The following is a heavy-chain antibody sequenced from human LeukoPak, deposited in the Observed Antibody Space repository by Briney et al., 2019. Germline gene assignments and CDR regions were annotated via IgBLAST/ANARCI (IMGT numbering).Heavy chain of an antibody. CDR1: GDSISPYY. CDR2: ISYSGST. D-gene: IGHD5-24*01. Sequence: PSETLSLTCTVSGDSISPYYWSWIRQPPGKELEWIGYISYSGSTRYNPSLKSRVSMSVDTSKNQFSLKLSSVTAADTAVYYCARSVEMATFDYWGQGTLVTVSS. V-gene: IGHV4-59*08. J-gene: IGHJ4*02. CDR3: ARSVEMATFDY.